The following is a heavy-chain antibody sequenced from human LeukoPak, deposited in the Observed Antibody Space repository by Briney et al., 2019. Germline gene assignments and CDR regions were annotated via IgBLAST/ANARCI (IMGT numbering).Heavy chain of an antibody. V-gene: IGHV3-23*01. CDR1: GFTFSSYA. CDR2: IIGSGGST. Sequence: LGGSLRLSCAASGFTFSSYAMSWVRQAPGKGLEWVSTIIGSGGSTFYADSVKGRFTISRDNSKSTLHLQMNSLRVEDTAVYYCAKVWYKYFDYWGQGTLVTVSS. D-gene: IGHD1-1*01. CDR3: AKVWYKYFDY. J-gene: IGHJ4*02.